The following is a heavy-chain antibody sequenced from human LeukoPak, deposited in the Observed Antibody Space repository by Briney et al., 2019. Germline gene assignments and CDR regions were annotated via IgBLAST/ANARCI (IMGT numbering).Heavy chain of an antibody. V-gene: IGHV1-2*02. J-gene: IGHJ4*02. CDR3: ARDPRSGDDFWSGYPDY. CDR1: GYTFTGYY. CDR2: INPNSGGT. Sequence: ASVKVSCKASGYTFTGYYMHWVRQAPGQGLEWMGWINPNSGGTNYAQKFQGRVTMTRDTSISTAYMELSRLRSDDTAVYYCARDPRSGDDFWSGYPDYWGQGTLVTVSS. D-gene: IGHD3-3*01.